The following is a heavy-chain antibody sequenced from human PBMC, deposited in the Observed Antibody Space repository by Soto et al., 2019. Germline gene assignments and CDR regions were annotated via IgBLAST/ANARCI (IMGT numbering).Heavy chain of an antibody. CDR2: GGST. V-gene: IGHV3-23*01. Sequence: GGSTFYADSVKGRFTISRDNSKNTLYVQMNSLRAEDTAIYYCARKGPPRDTFDIWGQGTMVTVSSGGLPQCDYFDYWAQGTLVTVSS. J-gene: IGHJ4*02. D-gene: IGHD2-8*01. CDR3: ARKGPPRDTFDIWGQGTMVTVSSGGLPQCDYFDY.